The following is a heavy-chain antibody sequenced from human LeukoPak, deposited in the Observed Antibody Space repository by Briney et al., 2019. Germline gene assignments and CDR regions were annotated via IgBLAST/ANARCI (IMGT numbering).Heavy chain of an antibody. CDR1: GGSISSGSYY. CDR3: ARELYDFWSGYWHNWFDP. D-gene: IGHD3-3*01. J-gene: IGHJ5*02. CDR2: IYTSGST. V-gene: IGHV4-61*02. Sequence: SETLSLTCTVSGGSISSGSYYWSWIRQPAGKGLEWIGRIYTSGSTNYNPSLKIRVTISVDTSKNQFSLKLSSVTAADTAVYYCARELYDFWSGYWHNWFDPWGQGTLVTVSS.